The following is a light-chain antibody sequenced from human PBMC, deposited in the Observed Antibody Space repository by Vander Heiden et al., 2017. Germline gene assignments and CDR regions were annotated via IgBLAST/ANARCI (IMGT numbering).Light chain of an antibody. CDR2: DTT. Sequence: QAVVTQEPSLTVSPGGTVTLTCGSSTGAVTSGHYPYWFQQKPGQAPRTLIYDTTNRQSWTPACFSGSLLGGRAALTLSGAQPEDEAEYYCLLSYDDAVVFGGGTKLTVL. CDR1: TGAVTSGHY. V-gene: IGLV7-46*01. J-gene: IGLJ2*01. CDR3: LLSYDDAVV.